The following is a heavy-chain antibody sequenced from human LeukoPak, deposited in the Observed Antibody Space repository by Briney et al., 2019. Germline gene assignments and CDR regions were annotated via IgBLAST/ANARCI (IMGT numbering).Heavy chain of an antibody. CDR3: ARVRAYANFVGSFDL. Sequence: SETLSLTCTVSGGSISSHYWSWIRHPAGQRLEWLGRIWTTGSTAYNPSYKSRLTMSMDKSNNQFSLKLTSITAADTAVYYCARVRAYANFVGSFDLWGRGALVTVSS. CDR1: GGSISSHY. V-gene: IGHV4-4*07. J-gene: IGHJ2*01. D-gene: IGHD1-26*01. CDR2: IWTTGST.